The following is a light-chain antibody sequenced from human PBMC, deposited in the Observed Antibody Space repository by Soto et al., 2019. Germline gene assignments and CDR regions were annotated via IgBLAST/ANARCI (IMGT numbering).Light chain of an antibody. Sequence: QSALTQPASVSGSPGQSITISCTGTSSEVGGYDYVSWYQQHPGKAPKLMIYDVTNRPSGVSNRFSGSKSGNTASLTISGLQAEDEADYYCTSYTSSSTLYVFGTGTQLTVL. J-gene: IGLJ1*01. CDR1: SSEVGGYDY. V-gene: IGLV2-14*01. CDR2: DVT. CDR3: TSYTSSSTLYV.